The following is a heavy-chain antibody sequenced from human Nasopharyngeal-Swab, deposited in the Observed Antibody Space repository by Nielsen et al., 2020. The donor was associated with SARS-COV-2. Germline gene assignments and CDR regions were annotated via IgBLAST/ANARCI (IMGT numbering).Heavy chain of an antibody. D-gene: IGHD1-26*01. CDR2: ISSSSSYI. V-gene: IGHV3-21*01. J-gene: IGHJ3*02. CDR3: ARAEVGAYAFDI. CDR1: GFTFSGYS. Sequence: GESLKISCAASGFTFSGYSMNWVRQAPGEGLEWVSSISSSSSYIYYADSVKGRFTISRDNAKNSLYLQMNSLRAEDTAVYYCARAEVGAYAFDIWGQGTMVTVSS.